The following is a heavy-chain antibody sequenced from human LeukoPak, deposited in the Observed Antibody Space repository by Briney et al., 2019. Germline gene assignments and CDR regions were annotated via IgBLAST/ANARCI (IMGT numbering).Heavy chain of an antibody. CDR1: GGSISSSSYY. Sequence: SETLSLTCTVSGGSISSSSYYWGWIRQPPGKGLGWIGSIFYSGGTYYSPSLKSRVTISVDTSNNQFSLKLSSVTAADTAVYYCARRGSGLDWFDPWGQGTLVTVSS. CDR3: ARRGSGLDWFDP. CDR2: IFYSGGT. V-gene: IGHV4-39*01. D-gene: IGHD6-19*01. J-gene: IGHJ5*02.